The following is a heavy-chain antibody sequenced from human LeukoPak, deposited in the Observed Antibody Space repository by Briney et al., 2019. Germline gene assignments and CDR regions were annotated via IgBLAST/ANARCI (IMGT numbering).Heavy chain of an antibody. CDR2: INSDGINT. CDR3: ARVLRYCSGGNCYSGGLGYMDV. CDR1: GFTFSNYW. V-gene: IGHV3-74*01. Sequence: GGSLRLSRAASGFTFSNYWMHWVRQAPGKGVVWVSRINSDGINTSYADSVKGRFTISRDNAKNTLNLQMHSLRAEDTAVYYCARVLRYCSGGNCYSGGLGYMDVWGKGTMVTISS. J-gene: IGHJ6*03. D-gene: IGHD2-15*01.